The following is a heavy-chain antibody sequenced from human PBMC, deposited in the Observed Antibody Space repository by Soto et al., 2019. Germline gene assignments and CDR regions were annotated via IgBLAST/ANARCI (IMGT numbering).Heavy chain of an antibody. CDR3: AKVGSERYSGQHSDY. CDR2: ISSSSGST. D-gene: IGHD5-12*01. CDR1: GFTFSNYA. J-gene: IGHJ4*02. V-gene: IGHV3-23*01. Sequence: ESGGGLVQPGGSLRLSCAASGFTFSNYAMNWVRQAPGKGLEWGSTISSSSGSTYYADSVKGRFTISRDNSKNFLYLQMNSLRGDDTAVYYCAKVGSERYSGQHSDYWGQGTLVTISS.